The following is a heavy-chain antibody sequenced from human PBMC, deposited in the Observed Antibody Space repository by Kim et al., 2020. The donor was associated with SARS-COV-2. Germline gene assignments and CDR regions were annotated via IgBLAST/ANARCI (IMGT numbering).Heavy chain of an antibody. CDR2: IYYSGST. Sequence: SETLSLTCTVSGGSISSYYWSWIRQPPGKGLEWIGYIYYSGSTNYNPSLKSRVTISVDTSKNQFSLKLSSVTAADTAVYYCAISYSSSWPYYYYGMDVWGQGTTVTVSS. CDR3: AISYSSSWPYYYYGMDV. D-gene: IGHD6-13*01. CDR1: GGSISSYY. J-gene: IGHJ6*02. V-gene: IGHV4-59*01.